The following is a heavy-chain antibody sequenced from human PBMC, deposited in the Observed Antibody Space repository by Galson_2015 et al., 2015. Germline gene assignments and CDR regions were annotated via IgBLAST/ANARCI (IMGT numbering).Heavy chain of an antibody. D-gene: IGHD5-12*01. CDR3: AKDPYHANGWLRLGSLYYGMDV. V-gene: IGHV3-30*18. CDR2: ISYDGSNK. J-gene: IGHJ6*02. Sequence: SLRLACAASGFTFSSYGVHWVRQAPGKGLEWVAVISYDGSNKYYADSVKGRFTISRDNSKNTLYLQMNSLRAEDTAVYYCAKDPYHANGWLRLGSLYYGMDVWGQGTTVTVSS. CDR1: GFTFSSYG.